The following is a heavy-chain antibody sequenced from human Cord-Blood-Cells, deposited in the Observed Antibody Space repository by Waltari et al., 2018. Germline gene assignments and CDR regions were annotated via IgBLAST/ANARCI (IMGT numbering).Heavy chain of an antibody. CDR2: SYHSGST. Sequence: QVQLQESGPGLVKPSGTLSLTCAVSGGSISSSNWWSWVRQPPGKGLEWIGGSYHSGSTSDNPSLKSRVTISVDKSKNQFSLKLSSVTAADTAVYYCARVDWGGSGSFYAVDIWGQGTMVTVSS. D-gene: IGHD3-10*01. J-gene: IGHJ3*02. CDR1: GGSISSSNW. V-gene: IGHV4-4*02. CDR3: ARVDWGGSGSFYAVDI.